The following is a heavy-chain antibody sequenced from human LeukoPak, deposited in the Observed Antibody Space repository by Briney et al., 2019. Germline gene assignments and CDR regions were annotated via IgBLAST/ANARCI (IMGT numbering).Heavy chain of an antibody. Sequence: PVGSLRLSCAASGFTFSSYSMNWVRQAPGKGLEWVSYISSSSSTIYYADSVKGRFTISRDNAKNSLYLQMNSLRAEDTAVYYCAFRGSYDSRPLFDYWGQGTLVTVSS. CDR2: ISSSSSTI. V-gene: IGHV3-48*01. CDR3: AFRGSYDSRPLFDY. J-gene: IGHJ4*02. CDR1: GFTFSSYS. D-gene: IGHD5-12*01.